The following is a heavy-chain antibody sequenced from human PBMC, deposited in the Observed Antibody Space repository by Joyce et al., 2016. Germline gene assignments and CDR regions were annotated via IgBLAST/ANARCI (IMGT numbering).Heavy chain of an antibody. V-gene: IGHV3-30-3*01. CDR1: GFSFNTYA. D-gene: IGHD1-14*01. CDR3: ARDPRAATRNYFDF. CDR2: ISTDGGNS. Sequence: QVQLVESGGGVVQPGRSLRLSCAASGFSFNTYAMHWVRQAPGKGLDLVAVISTDGGNSFYADSVQGRFTISRDNSKNTLYLQMNSLRGDDTAVYYCARDPRAATRNYFDFWGRGTLVTVSS. J-gene: IGHJ4*02.